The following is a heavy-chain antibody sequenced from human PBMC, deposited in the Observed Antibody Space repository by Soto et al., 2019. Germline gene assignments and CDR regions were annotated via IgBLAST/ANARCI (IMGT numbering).Heavy chain of an antibody. CDR2: ITGSGSDT. CDR3: AKLGSSSWSPHYYFDY. D-gene: IGHD2-2*01. V-gene: IGHV3-23*01. Sequence: GGSLRLSCAASGFTFNNYAMGWVRQTPGKGLEWFSAITGSGSDTYYADSVKGRFTISRDNSKNTLSLQMNSLRAEDTAVYYCAKLGSSSWSPHYYFDYWGQGTLVTVS. CDR1: GFTFNNYA. J-gene: IGHJ4*02.